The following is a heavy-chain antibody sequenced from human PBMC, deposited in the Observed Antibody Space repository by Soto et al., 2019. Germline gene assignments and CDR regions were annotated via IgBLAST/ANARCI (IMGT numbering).Heavy chain of an antibody. V-gene: IGHV4-30-4*01. J-gene: IGHJ4*02. D-gene: IGHD3-16*01. CDR2: IYYSGST. Sequence: SETLSLTCTVSGGSISSGDYYWSWIRQPPGKGLEWIGYIYYSGSTYYNPSLKSRVTISVDTSKNQFSLKLSSVTAADTAVFYCASSREYSTYGLRFGYWGQGILVTVSS. CDR1: GGSISSGDYY. CDR3: ASSREYSTYGLRFGY.